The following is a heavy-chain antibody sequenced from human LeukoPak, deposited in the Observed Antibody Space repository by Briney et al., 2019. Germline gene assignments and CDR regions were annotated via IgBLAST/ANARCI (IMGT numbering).Heavy chain of an antibody. CDR1: GYTFTSYY. CDR3: ATSMGNVLSYYMDV. CDR2: ISAYNGNT. D-gene: IGHD1-1*01. V-gene: IGHV1-18*04. Sequence: GASVKVSCKASGYTFTSYYMHWVRQAPGQGLEWMGWISAYNGNTNYAQKLQGRVTITTDESTSAAYMELSGLRSDDTAVYYCATSMGNVLSYYMDVWGEGTTVTVSS. J-gene: IGHJ6*03.